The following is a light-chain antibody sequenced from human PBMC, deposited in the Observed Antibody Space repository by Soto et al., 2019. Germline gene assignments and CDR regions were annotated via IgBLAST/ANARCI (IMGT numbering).Light chain of an antibody. J-gene: IGKJ1*01. CDR2: RAS. CDR1: QSVSSN. Sequence: EIVMTQSPATLSVFPGERATLSCRASQSVSSNLAWYQQKPGQAPRLLIYRASTRATGIPARFSGSGSGTEFTLTISSLQSEYFAVYYCQHYNNWPPWTFGQGTKVEIK. V-gene: IGKV3-15*01. CDR3: QHYNNWPPWT.